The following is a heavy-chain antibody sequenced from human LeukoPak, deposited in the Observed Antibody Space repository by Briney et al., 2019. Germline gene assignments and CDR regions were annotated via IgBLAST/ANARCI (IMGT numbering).Heavy chain of an antibody. Sequence: AGGSLRLSCAASGFTFSSYSMNWVRQAPGKGLEWVSYISSSSSTISYADSVKGRFTISRDNAKNSLYLQMNSLRAEDTAVYYCAREVGWLLDYWGQGTLVTVSS. D-gene: IGHD5-24*01. CDR1: GFTFSSYS. CDR3: AREVGWLLDY. CDR2: ISSSSSTI. V-gene: IGHV3-48*04. J-gene: IGHJ4*02.